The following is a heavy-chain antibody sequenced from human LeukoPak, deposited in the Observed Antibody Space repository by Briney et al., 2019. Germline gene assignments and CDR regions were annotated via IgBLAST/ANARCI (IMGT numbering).Heavy chain of an antibody. V-gene: IGHV4-61*01. CDR2: IYYSGST. J-gene: IGHJ3*02. Sequence: SETLSLTCTVSGGSVSSGSYYWSWIRQPPGKGLEWIGYIYYSGSTYYNPSLKSRVTISVDRSKNQFSLKLSSVTAADTAVYYCASSSITMIDAFDIWGQGTMVTVSS. CDR3: ASSSITMIDAFDI. CDR1: GGSVSSGSYY. D-gene: IGHD3-22*01.